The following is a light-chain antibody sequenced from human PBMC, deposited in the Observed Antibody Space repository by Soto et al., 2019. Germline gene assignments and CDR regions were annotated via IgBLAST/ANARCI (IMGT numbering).Light chain of an antibody. CDR1: SGDIGDYKY. CDR2: DVS. J-gene: IGLJ2*01. V-gene: IGLV2-14*01. CDR3: SSYTSTNLVL. Sequence: QSALTQPASVSGSPGQSITISCTGSSGDIGDYKYVSWYKKHPGKAPKLMIYDVSNRPSGVPNRFSASKSGNPASLTISGLQAEDEADYYCSSYTSTNLVLFGGGTPLTVL.